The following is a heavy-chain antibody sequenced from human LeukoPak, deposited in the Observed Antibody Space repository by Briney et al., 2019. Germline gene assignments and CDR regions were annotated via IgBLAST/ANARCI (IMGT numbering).Heavy chain of an antibody. CDR3: WRSRYTACLEWYFDF. CDR1: RYTFTRYD. J-gene: IGHJ4*02. CDR2: MNPNSGNT. V-gene: IGHV1-8*01. D-gene: IGHD3-16*02. Sequence: ASVKVSCKASRYTFTRYDINWVRQATGQGLEWMGWMNPNSGNTGYAQKFQGRVTMTRNTSISTAYMELTRQRSEATAAYCCWRSRYTACLEWYFDFWGQGTLVTVSS.